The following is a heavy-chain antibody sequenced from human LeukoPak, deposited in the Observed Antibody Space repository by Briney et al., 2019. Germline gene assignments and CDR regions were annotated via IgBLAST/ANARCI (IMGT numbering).Heavy chain of an antibody. CDR3: ARRCVDSSSYPYFGY. Sequence: SVKVSCKASGGTFSSYAISWVRQAPGQGLEWMGGIIPIFGTANYAQKFQGRVTITADESTSTAYMELSSLRSEDTAVYYCARRCVDSSSYPYFGYWGQGTLVTVSS. D-gene: IGHD3-22*01. CDR2: IIPIFGTA. CDR1: GGTFSSYA. V-gene: IGHV1-69*01. J-gene: IGHJ4*02.